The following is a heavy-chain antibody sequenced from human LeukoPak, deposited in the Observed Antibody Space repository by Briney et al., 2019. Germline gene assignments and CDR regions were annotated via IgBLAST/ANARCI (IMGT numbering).Heavy chain of an antibody. J-gene: IGHJ4*02. D-gene: IGHD6-19*01. Sequence: ASVRVSCKASGGTFSSYAISWVRQAPGQGLEWMGGIIPIFGTANYAQKFQGRVTITADESTSTAYMELSSLRSEDTAVYYCASVIYSSGWYPTFDYRGQGTLVTVSS. V-gene: IGHV1-69*01. CDR3: ASVIYSSGWYPTFDY. CDR2: IIPIFGTA. CDR1: GGTFSSYA.